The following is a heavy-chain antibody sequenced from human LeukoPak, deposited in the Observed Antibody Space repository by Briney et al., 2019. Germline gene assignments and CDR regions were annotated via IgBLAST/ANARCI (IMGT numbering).Heavy chain of an antibody. CDR2: ISYDGSNK. CDR3: VKDLRVGGDY. CDR1: GFTFSSYG. V-gene: IGHV3-30*18. Sequence: PGRSLRLSCAASGFTFSSYGMHWVRQAPGKGLEWVAVISYDGSNKYYADSVKGRFTISRDNSKNTLYLQMSSLRAEDTAVYYCVKDLRVGGDYWGQGTLVTASS. J-gene: IGHJ4*02. D-gene: IGHD3-16*01.